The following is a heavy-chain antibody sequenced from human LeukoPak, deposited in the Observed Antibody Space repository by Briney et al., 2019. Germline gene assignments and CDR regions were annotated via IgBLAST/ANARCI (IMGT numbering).Heavy chain of an antibody. CDR2: IIPIFGTA. V-gene: IGHV1-69*05. CDR3: ARTGPGTNNSGYDQERIGLNWFDP. D-gene: IGHD5-12*01. Sequence: SVKVSCKASGGTFSSYAISWVRQAPGQGLEWMGGIIPIFGTANYAQKFQGRDTITTDESTSTAYMELSSLRSEDTAVYYCARTGPGTNNSGYDQERIGLNWFDPWGQGTLVTVSS. CDR1: GGTFSSYA. J-gene: IGHJ5*02.